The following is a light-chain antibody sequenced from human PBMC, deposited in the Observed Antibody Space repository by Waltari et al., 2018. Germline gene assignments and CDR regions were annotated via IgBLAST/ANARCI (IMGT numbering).Light chain of an antibody. CDR3: CSYAGSGTYV. Sequence: QSALTQPASVSGTPGQSITISCTGTNSDVGNYNLASGYQHHPGEAPKLMICEVIKRPSGVSNRFSGSKSGNTASLTISGLQAEDEADYYCCSYAGSGTYVFGTGTKVTVL. J-gene: IGLJ1*01. CDR1: NSDVGNYNL. CDR2: EVI. V-gene: IGLV2-23*02.